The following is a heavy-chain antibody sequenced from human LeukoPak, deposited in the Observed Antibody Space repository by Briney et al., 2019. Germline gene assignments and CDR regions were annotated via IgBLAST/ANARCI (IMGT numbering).Heavy chain of an antibody. CDR2: IYHSGST. CDR1: GYSISSGYY. D-gene: IGHD2-21*02. Sequence: SETLSLTCTVSGYSISSGYYWGWIRQPPGKGLEWIGSIYHSGSTYYNPSLKSRVTISVDTSKNQFSLKLSSVTAADTAVYYCAKEPHHCGGDCSNDYWGQGTLVTVSS. J-gene: IGHJ4*02. CDR3: AKEPHHCGGDCSNDY. V-gene: IGHV4-38-2*02.